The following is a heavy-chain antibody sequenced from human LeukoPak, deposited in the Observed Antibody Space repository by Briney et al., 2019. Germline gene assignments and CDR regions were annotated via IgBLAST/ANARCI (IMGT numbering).Heavy chain of an antibody. J-gene: IGHJ4*02. CDR1: EFTFSIYA. CDR2: ITSTGEST. Sequence: GGSLRLSCAASEFTFSIYAMSWVRQAPGRGLEWVASITSTGESTWYAGSVKGRFTISRDNSKYTVYLQRTSLRAEDTAIYYCAKDRPNYFGPNGHYYRRDGDFWGQGPLVTVSS. V-gene: IGHV3-23*01. D-gene: IGHD3-22*01. CDR3: AKDRPNYFGPNGHYYRRDGDF.